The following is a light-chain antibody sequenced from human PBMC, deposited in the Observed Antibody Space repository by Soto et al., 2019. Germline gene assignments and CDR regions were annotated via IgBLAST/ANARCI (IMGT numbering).Light chain of an antibody. V-gene: IGKV3-11*01. CDR3: QQRSNWLLT. CDR1: QSVSSY. J-gene: IGKJ4*01. Sequence: EIVLTQSPATLSLSPGERATLSCRDSQSVSSYLAWYQRKPGQAPRLLIYDASNRATGIPARFSGSGSGTDFTLTISSLEPEDFAVYYCQQRSNWLLTFGGGTKVEIK. CDR2: DAS.